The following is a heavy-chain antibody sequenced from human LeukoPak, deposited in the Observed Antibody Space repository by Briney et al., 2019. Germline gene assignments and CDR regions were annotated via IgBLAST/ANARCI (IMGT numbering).Heavy chain of an antibody. CDR2: IRSDASQK. Sequence: PGGSLRLSCAASGFTFSSYSMNWVRQAPGKGLEWVAFIRSDASQKYYADSVKGRFTISRDNSKNTLSLQMNSLRPDDTAVYYCAKDQNDYGDQDAFDIWGQGTMVTVSS. V-gene: IGHV3-30*02. CDR3: AKDQNDYGDQDAFDI. J-gene: IGHJ3*02. CDR1: GFTFSSYS. D-gene: IGHD4-17*01.